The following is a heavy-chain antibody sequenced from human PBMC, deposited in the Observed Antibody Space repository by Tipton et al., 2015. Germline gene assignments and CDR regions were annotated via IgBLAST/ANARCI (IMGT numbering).Heavy chain of an antibody. V-gene: IGHV4-59*01. J-gene: IGHJ2*01. CDR3: ARTDYSDDWYFDL. Sequence: LRLSCAASGFTFDDYAMHWVRQAPGKGLEYIGYIFYSGSTNYNPSLESRVTISVDTSKNQFSLKLSSVTAADTAVYYCARTDYSDDWYFDLWGRGTLVTVSA. CDR1: GFTFDDYA. D-gene: IGHD4-11*01. CDR2: IFYSGST.